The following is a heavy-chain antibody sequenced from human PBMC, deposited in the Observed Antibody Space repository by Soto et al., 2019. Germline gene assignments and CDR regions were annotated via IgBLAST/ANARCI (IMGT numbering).Heavy chain of an antibody. CDR1: GGSISSGGYY. CDR2: IYYSGST. CDR3: ARLNYYYDSSGYYYFDY. D-gene: IGHD3-22*01. Sequence: SETLSLTCTVSGGSISSGGYYWSWIRQHPGKGLEWIGYIYYSGSTYYNPSLKSRVTISVDTSKNQFSLKLSSVTAADTAVYYCARLNYYYDSSGYYYFDYWGQGTLVTVSS. J-gene: IGHJ4*02. V-gene: IGHV4-31*03.